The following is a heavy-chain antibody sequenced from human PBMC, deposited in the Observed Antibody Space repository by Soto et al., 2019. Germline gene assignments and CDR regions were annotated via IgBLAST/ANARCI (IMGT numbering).Heavy chain of an antibody. CDR1: GFTFSSYG. Sequence: QSGGSLRLSCAASGFTFSSYGMHWVRQAPGKGMERVAVISYDGSKKYYADSVKGRFTISRDNFKNTLYLQMNSLRAEDTAVYNCAKAEVAATYYYYGMDVWGQGTTVTVSS. CDR2: ISYDGSKK. CDR3: AKAEVAATYYYYGMDV. V-gene: IGHV3-30*18. J-gene: IGHJ6*02. D-gene: IGHD2-15*01.